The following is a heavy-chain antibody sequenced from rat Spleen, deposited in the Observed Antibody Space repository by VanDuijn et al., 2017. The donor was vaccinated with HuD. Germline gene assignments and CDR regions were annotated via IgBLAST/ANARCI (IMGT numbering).Heavy chain of an antibody. V-gene: IGHV5-29*01. Sequence: EVQLVESDGGLVQPGRSLKLSCVASGFTFSDYNMAWVRQTPTEGLEWVATIRQDGSNIYYRDSVKGRFSISRDNAKSTLYLQMDSLRSEDTATYYCTRAMYTTDYYFAKGYYVMDAWGQGASVTVSS. CDR2: IRQDGSNI. D-gene: IGHD1-6*01. J-gene: IGHJ4*01. CDR3: TRAMYTTDYYFAKGYYVMDA. CDR1: GFTFSDYN.